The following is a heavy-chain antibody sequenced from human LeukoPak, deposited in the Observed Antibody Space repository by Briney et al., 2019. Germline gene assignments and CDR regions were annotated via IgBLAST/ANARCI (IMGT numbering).Heavy chain of an antibody. J-gene: IGHJ4*02. CDR3: ARVGYSYGYDY. CDR1: GFIFSTYW. V-gene: IGHV3-74*01. CDR2: INSDTSIT. D-gene: IGHD5-18*01. Sequence: GVSLRLSCAASGFIFSTYWMHWVRQAPGKGLVWVSHINSDTSITTYADSVKGRFTISRDNAKNTLYLQMNSLRAEDTAVYYCARVGYSYGYDYWGQGTLVTVSS.